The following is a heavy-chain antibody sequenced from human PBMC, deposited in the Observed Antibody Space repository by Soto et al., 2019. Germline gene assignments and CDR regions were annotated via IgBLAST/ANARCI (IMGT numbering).Heavy chain of an antibody. V-gene: IGHV1-46*01. J-gene: IGHJ4*02. CDR1: GYTFSIYY. D-gene: IGHD3-3*01. CDR2: ISPSGGST. Sequence: ASVKGSWEASGYTFSIYYMHWLRQAPGQGLEWMGIISPSGGSTSYAQRFQAGVTMTRDTSTSTFYMELSSLRSEDTAVYYCARGSDFWSGYLSRELDYWGQGTLVTASS. CDR3: ARGSDFWSGYLSRELDY.